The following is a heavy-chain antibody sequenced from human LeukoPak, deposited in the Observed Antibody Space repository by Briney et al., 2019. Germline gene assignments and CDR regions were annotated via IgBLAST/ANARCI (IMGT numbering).Heavy chain of an antibody. V-gene: IGHV4-31*03. CDR2: IYYSGGT. Sequence: PSETLSLTCTVSGGSISSGGYYWSWIRQHPGKGLEWIGYIYYSGGTYYNPSLKSRVTISVDTSKNQFSLKLSSVTAADTAVYYCARVGRSSYYYDSSGYYSLDYWGQGTLVAVSS. CDR3: ARVGRSSYYYDSSGYYSLDY. D-gene: IGHD3-22*01. J-gene: IGHJ4*02. CDR1: GGSISSGGYY.